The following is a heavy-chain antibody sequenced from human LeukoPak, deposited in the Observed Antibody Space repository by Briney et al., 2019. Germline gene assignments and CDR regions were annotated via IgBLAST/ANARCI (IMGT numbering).Heavy chain of an antibody. J-gene: IGHJ5*02. CDR3: AREGYEFPNWFDP. Sequence: PGGSLRLSCAASGFTFSSYDMNWVRQAPGKGLEWVSYISSSGSTIYYADSVKGRFTISRDNAKNSLYLQMNSLRAEDTAVYYCAREGYEFPNWFDPWGQGTLVTVSS. V-gene: IGHV3-48*03. D-gene: IGHD3-3*01. CDR2: ISSSGSTI. CDR1: GFTFSSYD.